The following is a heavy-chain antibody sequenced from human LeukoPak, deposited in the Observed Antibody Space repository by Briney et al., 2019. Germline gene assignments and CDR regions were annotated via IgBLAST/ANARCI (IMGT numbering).Heavy chain of an antibody. CDR3: ARGLGYSSGSFDY. V-gene: IGHV3-66*01. D-gene: IGHD6-19*01. Sequence: PGGSLRLSCAASGFTVSNNYMSWVRQAPGKGLEWVSVIYSGGSTYYADSVKGRFTISRDNSKNTLYLQMNSLRAEDTAVYYCARGLGYSSGSFDYWGQGTLVTVSS. J-gene: IGHJ4*02. CDR2: IYSGGST. CDR1: GFTVSNNY.